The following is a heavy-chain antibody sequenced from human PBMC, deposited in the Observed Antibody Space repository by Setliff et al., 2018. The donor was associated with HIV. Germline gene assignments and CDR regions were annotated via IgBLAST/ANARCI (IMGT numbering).Heavy chain of an antibody. CDR3: ARYALCNSDCSDEGADS. Sequence: ASVKVSCKASGYTFSSYSITWVRQAPGQGLEWMGSINLYKDDTHYAQKFQDRVTMTADTSTNTVYMELRSLRSDDTAVYYCARYALCNSDCSDEGADSWGQGTLVTVSS. J-gene: IGHJ4*02. CDR1: GYTFSSYS. CDR2: INLYKDDT. V-gene: IGHV1-18*01. D-gene: IGHD2-21*01.